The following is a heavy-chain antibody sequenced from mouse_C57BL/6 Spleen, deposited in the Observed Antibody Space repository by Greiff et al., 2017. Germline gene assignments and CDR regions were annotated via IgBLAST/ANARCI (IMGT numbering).Heavy chain of an antibody. CDR1: GYSITSGYY. D-gene: IGHD2-3*01. CDR3: AREDGPFYAMDY. V-gene: IGHV3-6*01. J-gene: IGHJ4*01. CDR2: ISYDGSN. Sequence: EVKLQESGPGLVKPSQSLSLTCSVTGYSITSGYYWNWIRQFPGNKLEWMGYISYDGSNNYNPSLKNRISITRDTSKNQFFLKLNSVTTEDTATYYCAREDGPFYAMDYWGQGTSVTVSS.